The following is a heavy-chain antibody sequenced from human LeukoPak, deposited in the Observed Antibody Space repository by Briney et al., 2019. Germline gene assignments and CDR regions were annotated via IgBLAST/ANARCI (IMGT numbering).Heavy chain of an antibody. J-gene: IGHJ6*02. CDR2: IYYSGST. D-gene: IGHD4-17*01. CDR1: GGSISSYY. CDR3: ARDRTTVTTYYYYGMDV. Sequence: SETLSLTCAVSGGSISSYYWSWIRQPPGKGLEWIGYIYYSGSTNYNPSLKSRVTISVDTSKNQFSLKLSSVTAADTAVYYCARDRTTVTTYYYYGMDVWGQGTTVTVSS. V-gene: IGHV4-59*01.